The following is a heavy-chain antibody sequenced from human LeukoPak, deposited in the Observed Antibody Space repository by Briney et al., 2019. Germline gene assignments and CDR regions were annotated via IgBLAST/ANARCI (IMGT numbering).Heavy chain of an antibody. D-gene: IGHD3-10*01. J-gene: IGHJ6*03. CDR1: VCTFSSYA. V-gene: IGHV1-69*06. CDR2: IIPIFGTA. Sequence: SVTVSFTASVCTFSSYAISWVRQAPGQGLEWMGRIIPIFGTANYAQKFQGRVTITADKSTSTAYMELSSLRSEDTAVYYCARTYGSGSYDYYYYMDVWGKGTTVTVSS. CDR3: ARTYGSGSYDYYYYMDV.